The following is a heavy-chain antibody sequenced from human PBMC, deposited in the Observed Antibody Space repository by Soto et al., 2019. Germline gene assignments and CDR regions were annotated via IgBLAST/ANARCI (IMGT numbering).Heavy chain of an antibody. J-gene: IGHJ4*02. D-gene: IGHD3-10*01. V-gene: IGHV4-31*03. CDR2: IYYSGST. Sequence: SETLSLTCTVSGGSISSGGYYWSWIRQHPGKGLEWIGYIYYSGSTYYNPSLKSRVTISVDTSKNQFSLKLSSVTAADTAVYYCARAFLLNMVRGVIFDYWGQGTLVTVSS. CDR1: GGSISSGGYY. CDR3: ARAFLLNMVRGVIFDY.